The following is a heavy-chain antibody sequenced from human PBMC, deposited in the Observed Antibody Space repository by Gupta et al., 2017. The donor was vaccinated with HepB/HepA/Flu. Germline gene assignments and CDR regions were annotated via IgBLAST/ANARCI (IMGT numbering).Heavy chain of an antibody. CDR2: ISYDGSNK. V-gene: IGHV3-30-3*01. Sequence: QAQLVESGGGVVQPGSSLRLSCAASGFTCRSYAMHWVRQAPGKGLEWVAGISYDGSNKYYADSVKGRFTISRDNSKNTLYLQMNSLRAEDTAVYYCAREHYDFWSGPSSYYYYGMDVWGQGTTVTVSS. D-gene: IGHD3-3*01. J-gene: IGHJ6*02. CDR3: AREHYDFWSGPSSYYYYGMDV. CDR1: GFTCRSYA.